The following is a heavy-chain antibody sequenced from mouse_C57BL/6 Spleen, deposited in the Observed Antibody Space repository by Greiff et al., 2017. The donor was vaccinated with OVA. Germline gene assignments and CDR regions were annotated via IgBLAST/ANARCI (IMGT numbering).Heavy chain of an antibody. Sequence: QVQLQQSGAELVRPGSSVKLSCKASGYTFTSYWMDWVKQRPGQGLEWIGNIYPSDSETHYNQKFKDKATLTVDKSSSTAYMQLSSLTSEDSAVYYCARGGYYGSSGFAYWGQGTLVTVSA. CDR3: ARGGYYGSSGFAY. CDR1: GYTFTSYW. V-gene: IGHV1-61*01. CDR2: IYPSDSET. D-gene: IGHD1-1*01. J-gene: IGHJ3*01.